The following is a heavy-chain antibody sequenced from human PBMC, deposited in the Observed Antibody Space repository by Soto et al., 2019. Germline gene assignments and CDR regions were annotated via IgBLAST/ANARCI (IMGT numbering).Heavy chain of an antibody. CDR3: ARGFLELPEDWFDP. V-gene: IGHV1-8*01. CDR1: GYTFTSYD. D-gene: IGHD1-7*01. Sequence: GASVKVSCKASGYTFTSYDINWVRQATGQGLEWMGWMNPNSGNTGYAQKFQGRVTMTRNTSISTAYMELSSLRSEDTAVYYCARGFLELPEDWFDPWGQGTLVTVSS. J-gene: IGHJ5*02. CDR2: MNPNSGNT.